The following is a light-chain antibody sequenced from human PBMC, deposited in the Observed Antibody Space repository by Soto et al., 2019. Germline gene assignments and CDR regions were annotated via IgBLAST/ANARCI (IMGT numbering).Light chain of an antibody. V-gene: IGKV1-5*01. Sequence: DIQLTQSPSTLSASVGDRVSITCRASQSISTWLAWYQQKPGKAPKLLIFDASSLESRVSSRFSGRESGTQFTLTISSLQPDDFATYYCQQYSTYPWTFGQETKVGIK. J-gene: IGKJ1*01. CDR2: DAS. CDR1: QSISTW. CDR3: QQYSTYPWT.